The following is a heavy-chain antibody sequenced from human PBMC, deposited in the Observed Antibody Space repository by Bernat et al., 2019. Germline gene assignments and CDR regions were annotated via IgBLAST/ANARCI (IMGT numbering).Heavy chain of an antibody. CDR1: GFNINSYW. Sequence: EVQVVESGGGLVKPGGSLRLSCAASGFNINSYWTTWVRQAPGKGLEWVANIKPDGSEMVYVDCVKGRFTISRDNSKNSLYLQMNSLRAEDTAVYYCARDRRVYGMDVWGQGTTVTVSS. CDR2: IKPDGSEM. J-gene: IGHJ6*02. V-gene: IGHV3-7*03. CDR3: ARDRRVYGMDV.